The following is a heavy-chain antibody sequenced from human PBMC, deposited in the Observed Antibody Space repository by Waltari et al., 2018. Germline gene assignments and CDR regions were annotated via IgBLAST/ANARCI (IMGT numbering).Heavy chain of an antibody. Sequence: QVQLVQSGAEVKKPGASVKVSCKASGYKFFSYDVTWVRQAPGQGLEWMGWMSPTRGDTAYAQTFQDRVIMTRDTSISTAYMELRSLRSEDTAVYYCARIMITSGGVIVPDAFDIWGQGTMVTVSS. CDR1: GYKFFSYD. J-gene: IGHJ3*02. V-gene: IGHV1-8*01. D-gene: IGHD3-16*02. CDR2: MSPTRGDT. CDR3: ARIMITSGGVIVPDAFDI.